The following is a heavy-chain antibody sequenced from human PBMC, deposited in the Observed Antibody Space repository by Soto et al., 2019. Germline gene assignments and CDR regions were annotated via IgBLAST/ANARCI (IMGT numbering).Heavy chain of an antibody. CDR3: ATDLYYYETTGFYFFLPLDY. J-gene: IGHJ4*02. V-gene: IGHV4-39*01. Sequence: SETLSLTCAVSGGSISSTTYYWGWIRQPPGKGLEWIGTISYSGATYYNPSLKSRVTISVDTSNNQLFLKLTSVTAADTAVYYCATDLYYYETTGFYFFLPLDYWGQGALVTVSS. D-gene: IGHD3-22*01. CDR1: GGSISSTTYY. CDR2: ISYSGAT.